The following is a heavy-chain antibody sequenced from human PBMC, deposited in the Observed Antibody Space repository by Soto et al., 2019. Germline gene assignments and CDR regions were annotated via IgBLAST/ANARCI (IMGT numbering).Heavy chain of an antibody. CDR1: EFSLSNARMG. J-gene: IGHJ5*02. CDR2: IFSNDEK. D-gene: IGHD1-26*01. Sequence: PTLVNPTETLTLTCTVSEFSLSNARMGVSWIRQPPGKALEWLAHIFSNDEKSYSTSLKSRLTTSKDTSKSQVVLTMTNMDPVDTATYYCARGRFHSWFDPWGQGTLVTVSS. CDR3: ARGRFHSWFDP. V-gene: IGHV2-26*01.